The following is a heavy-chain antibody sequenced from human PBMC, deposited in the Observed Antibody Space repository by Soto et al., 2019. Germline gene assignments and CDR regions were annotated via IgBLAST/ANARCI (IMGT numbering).Heavy chain of an antibody. J-gene: IGHJ6*03. CDR3: ARSYGDYFYYYYMDV. D-gene: IGHD4-17*01. Sequence: PEETLSLTCAVYGGSFSGYYWSWIRQPPGKGLEWIGEINHSGSTNYNPSLKSRVTISVDTSKNQFSLKLSSVTAADTAVYYCARSYGDYFYYYYMDVWGKGTTVTVSS. CDR2: INHSGST. V-gene: IGHV4-34*01. CDR1: GGSFSGYY.